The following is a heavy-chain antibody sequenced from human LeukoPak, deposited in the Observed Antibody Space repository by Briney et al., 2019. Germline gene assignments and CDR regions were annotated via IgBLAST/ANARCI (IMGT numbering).Heavy chain of an antibody. CDR1: GSSISSYY. CDR3: ARGEWFDP. V-gene: IGHV4-59*01. CDR2: IYYSGST. J-gene: IGHJ5*02. Sequence: SETLSLTCTVSGSSISSYYWSWIRQPPGKGLEWIGYIYYSGSTNYNPSLKSRVTISVDTSKNQFARKLSSVTAADTAVYYCARGEWFDPWGQGTLVTVSS.